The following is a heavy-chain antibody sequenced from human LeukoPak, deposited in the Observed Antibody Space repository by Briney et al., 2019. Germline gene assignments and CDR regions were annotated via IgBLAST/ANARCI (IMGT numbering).Heavy chain of an antibody. D-gene: IGHD1-7*01. J-gene: IGHJ4*02. Sequence: GGSLRLSCGASEFNVNDYYMSWVRQAPGKGLEWISDIGGSDSIVAYAGSVEGRFTISRDITKNSLFLQMNSLRADDTAVYYCARELVAGTFDHWGQGILVTVSS. CDR2: IGGSDSIV. CDR1: EFNVNDYY. V-gene: IGHV3-11*01. CDR3: ARELVAGTFDH.